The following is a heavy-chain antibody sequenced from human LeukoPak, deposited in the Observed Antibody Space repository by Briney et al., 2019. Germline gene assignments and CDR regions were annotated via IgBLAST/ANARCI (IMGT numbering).Heavy chain of an antibody. CDR2: ISTSGST. V-gene: IGHV4-4*07. D-gene: IGHD3-10*01. J-gene: IGHJ6*02. CDR1: GGSISSYY. Sequence: SETLSLTCTVSGGSISSYYWTWIRQPAGKGLEWIGRISTSGSTNYNPSLKSRVTMSVDTSKNQFSLKLSSVTAADTAVYYCAVTMVRGVSGMDVWGQGTTVTVSS. CDR3: AVTMVRGVSGMDV.